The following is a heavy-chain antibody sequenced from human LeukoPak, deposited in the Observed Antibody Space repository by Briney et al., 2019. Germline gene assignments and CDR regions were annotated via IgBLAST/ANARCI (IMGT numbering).Heavy chain of an antibody. CDR3: ARERVTTTAFDY. J-gene: IGHJ4*02. CDR2: ISGNGAYT. D-gene: IGHD1/OR15-1a*01. V-gene: IGHV3-23*01. CDR1: GFTFSTYP. Sequence: GGSLRLSCAASGFTFSTYPMSWVRQAPGTGLEWVSLISGNGAYTYYTDSVKGRFTISRDNSKNTLYLQMNSLRADDTAIYYCARERVTTTAFDYCGQGTLVTVSS.